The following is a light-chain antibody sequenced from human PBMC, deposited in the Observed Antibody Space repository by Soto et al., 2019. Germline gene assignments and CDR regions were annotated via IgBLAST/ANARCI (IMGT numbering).Light chain of an antibody. Sequence: QSVLTQPPSVSAAPGQKVTISCSGSSSNIGGNSVSWYQQLPGTAPKFMIYEVSNRPSGVSNRFSGSKSGNTASLTISGLQAEDEADYHCSSYTRSNTYVFGTGTKVTVL. V-gene: IGLV2-14*01. CDR1: SSNIGGNS. J-gene: IGLJ1*01. CDR2: EVS. CDR3: SSYTRSNTYV.